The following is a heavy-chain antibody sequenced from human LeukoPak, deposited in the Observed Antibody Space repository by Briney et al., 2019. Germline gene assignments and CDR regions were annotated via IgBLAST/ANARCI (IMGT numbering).Heavy chain of an antibody. D-gene: IGHD3-3*02. CDR1: GGSISSGGYS. V-gene: IGHV4-30-4*07. Sequence: NPSETLSLTCTVSGGSISSGGYSWSWIRQPPGKGLEWIGYIYYSGSTYYNPSLKSRVTISVDTSKNQFSLKLSSVTAADTAVYYCARGRAFFDWGQGTLVTVSS. CDR2: IYYSGST. J-gene: IGHJ4*02. CDR3: ARGRAFFD.